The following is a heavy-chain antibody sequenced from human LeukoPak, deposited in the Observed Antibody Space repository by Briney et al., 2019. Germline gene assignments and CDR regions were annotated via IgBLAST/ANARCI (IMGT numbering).Heavy chain of an antibody. J-gene: IGHJ4*02. CDR1: GGSFRGYY. V-gene: IGHV4-34*01. Sequence: SETLSLTCAVYGGSFRGYYWSWIRQPPGKGLEWIGEINHSGSTNYNPSLKSRVTISVDTSKNQFSLKLSSVTAADTAVYYCARGQYIVATARAGVSDYWGQGTLVTVSS. CDR2: INHSGST. D-gene: IGHD2-21*01. CDR3: ARGQYIVATARAGVSDY.